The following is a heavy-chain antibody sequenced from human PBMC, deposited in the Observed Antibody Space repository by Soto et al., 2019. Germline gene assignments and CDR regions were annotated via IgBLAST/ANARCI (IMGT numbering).Heavy chain of an antibody. D-gene: IGHD3-3*01. CDR1: GGSISSGGYY. Sequence: QVQLQESGPGLVKPSQTLSLTCTVSGGSISSGGYYWSWIRQHPVKGLEWIGYIYYSGSTYYNPSLKSRVTISVDTSKNQFSLKLSSVTAADTAVYYCARRDDSYNWFDPWGQGTLVTVSS. CDR2: IYYSGST. J-gene: IGHJ5*02. CDR3: ARRDDSYNWFDP. V-gene: IGHV4-31*03.